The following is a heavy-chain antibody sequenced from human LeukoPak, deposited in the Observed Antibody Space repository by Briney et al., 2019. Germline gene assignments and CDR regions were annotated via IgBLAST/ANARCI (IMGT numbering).Heavy chain of an antibody. J-gene: IGHJ4*02. CDR3: ARTVYSSSWPEVLFDY. V-gene: IGHV3-74*01. Sequence: GGSLRLSCVASGFTFNRYWMHWVRQAPGKGLVWVSRIRSDGSSTNYADSVKGRFTISRDNAKNSLYLQMNSLRAEDTAVYYCARTVYSSSWPEVLFDYWGQGTLVTVSS. CDR1: GFTFNRYW. D-gene: IGHD6-13*01. CDR2: IRSDGSST.